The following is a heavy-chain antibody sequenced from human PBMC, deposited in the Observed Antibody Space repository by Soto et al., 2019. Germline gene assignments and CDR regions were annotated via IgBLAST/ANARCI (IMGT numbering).Heavy chain of an antibody. D-gene: IGHD6-13*01. Sequence: SLRLSCAASGFTFDDYAMHWVRQAPGKGLEWVSGISWNSGSIGYADSVKGRFTISRDNAKNSLYLQMNSLRAEDTALYYCAKDPSSSWSESYFDYWGQGTLVTVSS. CDR3: AKDPSSSWSESYFDY. CDR2: ISWNSGSI. CDR1: GFTFDDYA. V-gene: IGHV3-9*01. J-gene: IGHJ4*02.